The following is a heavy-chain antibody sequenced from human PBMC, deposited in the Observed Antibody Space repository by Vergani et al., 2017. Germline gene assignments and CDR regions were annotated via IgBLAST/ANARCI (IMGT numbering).Heavy chain of an antibody. Sequence: QVQLVESGGGVVQPGKSLRLSCAPPEFPFVPTAMHWFAQAPGRGLEWGAFIQKDGIDKFYADSVRGRFTISRDISKNTLYLEMNSLSAEDTALYHCVKDHPVFDEWGRGTLVSVS. J-gene: IGHJ4*02. CDR3: VKDHPVFDE. V-gene: IGHV3-30*02. CDR2: IQKDGIDK. CDR1: EFPFVPTA.